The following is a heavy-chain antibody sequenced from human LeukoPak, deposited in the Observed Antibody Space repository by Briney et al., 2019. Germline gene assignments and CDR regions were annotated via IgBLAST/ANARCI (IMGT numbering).Heavy chain of an antibody. CDR2: ISNDGSNK. V-gene: IGHV3-30*03. CDR1: GFTFSSYG. CDR3: ASGGLAGSSSWYLDY. J-gene: IGHJ4*02. D-gene: IGHD6-13*01. Sequence: GSLRLSCAASGFTFSSYGMHWVRQAPGKGLEGVAVISNDGSNKYYADSVKGRFTISRDNSKNTLYLQMNSLRTEDTAVYYCASGGLAGSSSWYLDYWGQGTLVTVSS.